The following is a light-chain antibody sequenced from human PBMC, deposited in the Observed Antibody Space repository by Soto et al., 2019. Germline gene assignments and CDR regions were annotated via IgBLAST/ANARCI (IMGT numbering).Light chain of an antibody. CDR3: SSYTSSSTYL. J-gene: IGLJ1*01. CDR1: SSDVGGYNY. V-gene: IGLV2-14*01. Sequence: QSALTQPASVSGSPGQSITISCTGTSSDVGGYNYVSWYQQHPGKAPKLMIYEVSNRPSGVSNRFSGSKSGNTASLTISGLQAEDEADYYCSSYTSSSTYLLGTGTKFTVL. CDR2: EVS.